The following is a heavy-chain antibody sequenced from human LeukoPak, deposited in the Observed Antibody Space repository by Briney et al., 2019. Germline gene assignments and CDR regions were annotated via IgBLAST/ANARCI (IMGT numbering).Heavy chain of an antibody. Sequence: GGSLTLSCAASGFTFSRYWMTWVRQAPGKGLEWVANIKQDGSEKYYVDSVKGRFIISRDNTKNSLSLQMNSLRAEDTAAYYCARIFLGSTTLPDYWGQGTLVTVSS. CDR3: ARIFLGSTTLPDY. V-gene: IGHV3-7*05. D-gene: IGHD1-26*01. CDR2: IKQDGSEK. J-gene: IGHJ4*02. CDR1: GFTFSRYW.